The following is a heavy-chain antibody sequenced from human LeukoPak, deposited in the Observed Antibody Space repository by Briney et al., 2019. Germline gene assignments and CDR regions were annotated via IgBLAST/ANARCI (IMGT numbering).Heavy chain of an antibody. CDR1: GYTFTSYD. V-gene: IGHV1-8*01. CDR3: AVLSIVVVPAAVDY. Sequence: GASVKVSCKASGYTFTSYDINWVRQATGQGLEWMGWMNPNSGNTGYAQKFQGRVTMTRDTSISTAYMELSRLRSDDTAVYYCAVLSIVVVPAAVDYWGQGTLVTVSS. CDR2: MNPNSGNT. J-gene: IGHJ4*02. D-gene: IGHD2-2*01.